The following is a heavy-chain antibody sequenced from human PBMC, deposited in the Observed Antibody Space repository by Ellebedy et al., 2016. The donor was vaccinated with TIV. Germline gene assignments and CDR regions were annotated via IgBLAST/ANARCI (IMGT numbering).Heavy chain of an antibody. CDR1: GYTFTDYD. Sequence: AASVKVSCKASGYTFTDYDINWVRQATGQGLEWLGWMNPSSGSTGYARQFQGRVTMTRDTSINTAYMELRSLTSEDTAVYYCANNLPLTGDFDYWGQGTLVTVSS. CDR2: MNPSSGST. J-gene: IGHJ4*02. D-gene: IGHD7-27*01. CDR3: ANNLPLTGDFDY. V-gene: IGHV1-8*01.